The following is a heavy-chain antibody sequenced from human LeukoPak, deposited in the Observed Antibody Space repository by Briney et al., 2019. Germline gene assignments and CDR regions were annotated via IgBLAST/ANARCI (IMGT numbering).Heavy chain of an antibody. Sequence: SQTLSLTCTVSGGSISSGGYYWSWIRQHPGKGLEWIGYIYYSGSTYYNPSLKSRVTISVDTSKNQFSLKLSSVTAADTAVYYCARDDVTGSGSYYSNYYYYYMDVWGKGTTVTVSS. J-gene: IGHJ6*03. CDR2: IYYSGST. CDR3: ARDDVTGSGSYYSNYYYYYMDV. V-gene: IGHV4-31*03. D-gene: IGHD3-10*01. CDR1: GGSISSGGYY.